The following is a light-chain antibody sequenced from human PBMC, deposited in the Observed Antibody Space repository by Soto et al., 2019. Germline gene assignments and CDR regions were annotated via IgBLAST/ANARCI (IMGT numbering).Light chain of an antibody. CDR2: KAS. CDR1: QSISSW. Sequence: DIQMTQSPSTLSASVGDRVTITCRASQSISSWLAWYQQKPGKAPKVLIYKASSLESGVPSRFSGSGSGTEFTLTISSLQPDDFASYYCHQYNSYSPTFGQGTKLEIK. CDR3: HQYNSYSPT. J-gene: IGKJ2*01. V-gene: IGKV1-5*03.